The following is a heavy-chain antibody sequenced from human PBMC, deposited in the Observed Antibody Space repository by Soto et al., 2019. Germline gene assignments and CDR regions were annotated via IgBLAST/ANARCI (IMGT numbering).Heavy chain of an antibody. J-gene: IGHJ3*02. CDR3: AKDSHLGYSSGWEVDAFDI. CDR2: ISGSGGST. Sequence: AGGSLILSCAASGFTFSGYAMGWVRQAPGKGLEWVSAISGSGGSTYYADSVKGRFTISRDNSKNTLYLQMNSLRAEDTAVYYCAKDSHLGYSSGWEVDAFDIWGQGTMVTVSS. V-gene: IGHV3-23*01. D-gene: IGHD6-19*01. CDR1: GFTFSGYA.